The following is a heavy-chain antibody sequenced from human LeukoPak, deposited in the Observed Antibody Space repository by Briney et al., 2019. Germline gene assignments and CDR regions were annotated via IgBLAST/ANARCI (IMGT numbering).Heavy chain of an antibody. Sequence: PGGSLRLSCVASGFTFRSYSMNWVRQAPGEGLEWVANIKQDGSEKYYVDSVKGPFTISRDNAKNSLYLQMNSMRAEDTAVYYCARGGNSDYWGQGTLVTVSS. CDR1: GFTFRSYS. J-gene: IGHJ4*02. CDR2: IKQDGSEK. V-gene: IGHV3-7*01. CDR3: ARGGNSDY. D-gene: IGHD4-23*01.